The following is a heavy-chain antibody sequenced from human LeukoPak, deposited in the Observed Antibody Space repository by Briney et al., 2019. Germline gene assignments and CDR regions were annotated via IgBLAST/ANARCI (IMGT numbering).Heavy chain of an antibody. V-gene: IGHV3-30*02. CDR1: GFTFENYG. D-gene: IGHD1/OR15-1a*01. Sequence: GGSLRLSCAASGFTFENYGMHWVRQAPGKGLEWVAFTRYDGSYEDYADSVKGRFTISRVNSKNTLYLQLKSLRGEDTAVYYCAKGREHTDYWGQGTLVTVSS. CDR2: TRYDGSYE. CDR3: AKGREHTDY. J-gene: IGHJ4*02.